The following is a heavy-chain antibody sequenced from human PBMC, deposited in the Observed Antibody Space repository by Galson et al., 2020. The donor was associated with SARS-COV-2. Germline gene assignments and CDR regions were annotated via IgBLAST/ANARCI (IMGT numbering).Heavy chain of an antibody. V-gene: IGHV4-39*07. CDR3: ARDDYADTKVDY. CDR2: IYYSGST. D-gene: IGHD2-2*01. J-gene: IGHJ4*02. CDR1: SISSSSYY. Sequence: SISSSSYYWGWIRQPPGKGLEWIGSIYYSGSTYYNPSLKSRVTISVDTSKNQFSLKLSSVTAADTAVYYCARDDYADTKVDYWGQGTLVTVSS.